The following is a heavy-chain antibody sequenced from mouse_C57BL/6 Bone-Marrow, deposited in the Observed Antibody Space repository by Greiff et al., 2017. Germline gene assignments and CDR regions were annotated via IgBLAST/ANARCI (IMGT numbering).Heavy chain of an antibody. Sequence: DVMLVESGGGLVKPGGSLKLSCAASGFTFSDYGMHWVRQAPEKGLEWVAYISSGSSTIYYADTVKGRFTISRDNAKNTLFLQMTSLRSEDTAMYYCARGYYYGSSFYWYFDVWGTGTTVTVSS. J-gene: IGHJ1*03. V-gene: IGHV5-17*01. CDR2: ISSGSSTI. CDR3: ARGYYYGSSFYWYFDV. CDR1: GFTFSDYG. D-gene: IGHD1-1*01.